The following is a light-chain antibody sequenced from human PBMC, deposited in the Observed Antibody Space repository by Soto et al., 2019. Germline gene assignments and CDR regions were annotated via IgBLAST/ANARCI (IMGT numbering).Light chain of an antibody. Sequence: ETGLTQSQGTLSLSPGERATLACRASQSVNSSYLAWYQQKPGRAPRLLIYDASSRATGIPDRFSGSGSGTDFTLTISRLEPEDFAVYYCQQYVRSPPSWTFGQGTKVEIK. V-gene: IGKV3-20*01. CDR1: QSVNSSY. J-gene: IGKJ1*01. CDR2: DAS. CDR3: QQYVRSPPSWT.